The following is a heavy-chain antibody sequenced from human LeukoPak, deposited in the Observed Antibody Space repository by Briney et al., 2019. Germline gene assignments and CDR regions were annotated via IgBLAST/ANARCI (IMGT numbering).Heavy chain of an antibody. J-gene: IGHJ4*02. CDR1: GFTFSSYA. CDR2: IYYSGST. Sequence: GSLRLSCAASGFTFSSYAMSWVRQAPGKGLEWIGYIYYSGSTNYNPSLKSRVTISVDTSKNQFSLKLSSVTAADTAVYYCASSPRGYSFYFDYWGQGTLVTVSS. CDR3: ASSPRGYSFYFDY. V-gene: IGHV4-59*01. D-gene: IGHD5-18*01.